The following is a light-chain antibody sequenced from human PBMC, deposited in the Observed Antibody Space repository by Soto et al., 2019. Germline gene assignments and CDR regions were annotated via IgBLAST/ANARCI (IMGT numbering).Light chain of an antibody. CDR1: SSDVGGYNW. Sequence: QSVLTQPASVSGSPGQSITISCTGTSSDVGGYNWVAWYQQHPGKAPKLMICDVSNRPSGVSNRFSGSKSGNTASLTISGLQAEDEADYYCSSYTSSSSVVFGGGTKLTVL. V-gene: IGLV2-14*03. J-gene: IGLJ3*02. CDR2: DVS. CDR3: SSYTSSSSVV.